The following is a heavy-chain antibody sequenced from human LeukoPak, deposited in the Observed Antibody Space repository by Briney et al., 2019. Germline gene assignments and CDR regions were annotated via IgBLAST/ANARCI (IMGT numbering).Heavy chain of an antibody. J-gene: IGHJ3*02. D-gene: IGHD3-10*01. CDR3: AGPPTRFGELLSTYDAFDI. V-gene: IGHV3-53*01. Sequence: GGSLRLSCAASGFTFSSNYMSWVRQAPGKGLEWVSVIYSGGSTYYADSVKGRFTISRDNSKSTLYLQMNSLRAEDTAVYYCAGPPTRFGELLSTYDAFDIWGQGTMVTVSS. CDR1: GFTFSSNY. CDR2: IYSGGST.